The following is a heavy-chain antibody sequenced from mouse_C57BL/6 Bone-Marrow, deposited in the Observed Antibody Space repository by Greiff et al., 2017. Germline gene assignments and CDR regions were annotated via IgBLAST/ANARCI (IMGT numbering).Heavy chain of an antibody. J-gene: IGHJ2*01. Sequence: QVQLKESGPELVKPGASVKISCKASGYAFSSSWMNWVKQRPGKGLEWIGRIYPGDGDTNYNGKFKGKATLTADKSSSTAYMQLSSLTSEDSAVYFCARKGELRGYWGQGTTLTVSS. CDR3: ARKGELRGY. V-gene: IGHV1-82*01. D-gene: IGHD1-1*01. CDR2: IYPGDGDT. CDR1: GYAFSSSW.